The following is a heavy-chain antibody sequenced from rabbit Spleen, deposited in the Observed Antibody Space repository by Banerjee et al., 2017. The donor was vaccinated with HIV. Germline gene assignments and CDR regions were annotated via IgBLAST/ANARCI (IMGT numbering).Heavy chain of an antibody. CDR1: GFSFSDRDV. J-gene: IGHJ4*01. Sequence: QEQLEESGGGLVEPEGSLTLTCKASGFSFSDRDVMCWVRQAPGKGLEWIACINIVTGKSVYASWVNGRFTISKTSSTTVTLQMTSLTGADTATYFCARDLAAWNSGSYAFNLWGPGTLVTVS. V-gene: IGHV1S45*01. CDR3: ARDLAAWNSGSYAFNL. CDR2: INIVTGKS. D-gene: IGHD1-1*01.